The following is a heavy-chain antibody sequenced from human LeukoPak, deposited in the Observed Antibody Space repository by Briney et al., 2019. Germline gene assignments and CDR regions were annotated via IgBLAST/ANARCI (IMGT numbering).Heavy chain of an antibody. CDR1: GFTFSSYA. V-gene: IGHV3-23*01. D-gene: IGHD6-13*01. J-gene: IGHJ4*02. CDR3: AASMLGTSRYGDY. Sequence: HSGGSLRLSCAASGFTFSSYAMSWVRQAPGKGLEWVSAISGSGGSTYYADSVKGRFTISRDNSKNTLYLQMDSLRAEDTAVYYCAASMLGTSRYGDYWGQGALVTVSS. CDR2: ISGSGGST.